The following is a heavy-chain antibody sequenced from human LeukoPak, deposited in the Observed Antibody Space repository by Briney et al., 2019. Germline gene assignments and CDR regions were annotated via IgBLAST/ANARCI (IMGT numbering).Heavy chain of an antibody. CDR3: VKDYGPKQLVFFDS. CDR2: ITGSSGST. V-gene: IGHV3-23*01. D-gene: IGHD6-13*01. Sequence: GGSLRLSCAASGFTFTSYAMSWVRQAPGKGLGWVSAITGSSGSTFYADSVKGRFTISRDNSKNTLYVQMNSLRAEDTAVYYCVKDYGPKQLVFFDSWGQGTLVTVSS. J-gene: IGHJ4*02. CDR1: GFTFTSYA.